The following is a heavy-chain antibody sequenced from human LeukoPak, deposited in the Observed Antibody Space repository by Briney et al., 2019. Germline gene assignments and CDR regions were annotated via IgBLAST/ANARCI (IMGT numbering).Heavy chain of an antibody. CDR3: PRKVDY. Sequence: GGSLRLSCVASVFTASRNYRRGVGQAPGKGREGVAVIYSGSSTYYADSVKGRVPISKDNSKHPLYLQMNSQRAEDTAVYYCPRKVDYWGQGPVVTVTS. CDR2: IYSGSST. J-gene: IGHJ4*02. CDR1: VFTASRNY. V-gene: IGHV3-66*01.